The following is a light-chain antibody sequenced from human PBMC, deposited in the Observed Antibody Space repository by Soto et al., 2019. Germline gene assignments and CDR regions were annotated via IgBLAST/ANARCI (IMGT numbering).Light chain of an antibody. V-gene: IGLV2-23*01. CDR3: CSYAGSSTLYV. CDR1: SSDVGSYNL. CDR2: EAT. J-gene: IGLJ1*01. Sequence: QSALTQPASVSGSPGRWITISCTGTSSDVGSYNLVSWYQQHPDKAPQLIIFEATQRPSGVSSRFSGSKSGNTASLTISGLQAEDEADYYCCSYAGSSTLYVFGTGTKVTVL.